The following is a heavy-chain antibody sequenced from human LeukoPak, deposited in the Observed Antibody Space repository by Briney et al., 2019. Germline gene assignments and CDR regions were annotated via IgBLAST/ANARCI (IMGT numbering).Heavy chain of an antibody. CDR1: GFTFSSYA. CDR2: ISYDGSNK. D-gene: IGHD2-2*01. CDR3: ARDHVVVPAAMAGGGWRSYYFDY. Sequence: QPGRSLRLSCAASGFTFSSYAMHWARQAPGKGLEGVAVISYDGSNKYYADSVKGRFTISRDNSKNTLYLQMNSLRAEDTAVYYCARDHVVVPAAMAGGGWRSYYFDYWGQGTLVTVSS. J-gene: IGHJ4*02. V-gene: IGHV3-30-3*01.